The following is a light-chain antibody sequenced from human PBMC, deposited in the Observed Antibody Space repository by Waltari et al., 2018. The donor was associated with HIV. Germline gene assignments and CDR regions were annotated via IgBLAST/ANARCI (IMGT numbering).Light chain of an antibody. CDR3: CSYAGSNIHWV. CDR1: SRYVNNYNY. J-gene: IGLJ3*02. CDR2: GVN. Sequence: QSALTQPRSVSGSPGQSVTISCTGTSRYVNNYNYVSCYQHHPGEAPKLVVFGVNTRASGVPDRFSGSNSGNTASLTSSGRQAEDEGHYYCCSYAGSNIHWVFGGGTKLTVL. V-gene: IGLV2-11*01.